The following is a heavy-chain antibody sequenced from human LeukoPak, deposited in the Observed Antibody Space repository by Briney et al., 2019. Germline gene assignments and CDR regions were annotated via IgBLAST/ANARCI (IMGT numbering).Heavy chain of an antibody. CDR3: ARWIHYYDSSGYNL. V-gene: IGHV3-30*04. J-gene: IGHJ4*02. CDR1: GFTFSIYP. CDR2: ISDDGTKK. D-gene: IGHD3-22*01. Sequence: AGGSLRLSCAASGFTFSIYPVHWVRQAPGKGLEWVAVISDDGTKKYYADSVKGRFTISRDNSKDTLYLQMSSLSVDDRAVYYCARWIHYYDSSGYNLWGRGTLVTVSS.